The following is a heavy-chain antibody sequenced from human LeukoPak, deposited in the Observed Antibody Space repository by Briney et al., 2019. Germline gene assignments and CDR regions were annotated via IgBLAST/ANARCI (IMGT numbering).Heavy chain of an antibody. CDR2: INHSGST. J-gene: IGHJ5*02. D-gene: IGHD1-26*01. Sequence: SETLSLTCAVYGGSFSGYYWSWIRQPPGKGLEWIGEINHSGSTNYNPSLKSRVTISVDTSKNQFSLKLSSVTAADTAAYYCARGWDHTNWFDPWGQGTLVTVSS. CDR3: ARGWDHTNWFDP. CDR1: GGSFSGYY. V-gene: IGHV4-34*01.